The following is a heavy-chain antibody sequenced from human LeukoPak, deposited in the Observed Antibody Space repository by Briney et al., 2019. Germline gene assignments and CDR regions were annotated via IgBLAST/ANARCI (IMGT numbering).Heavy chain of an antibody. CDR3: AKDFSGWYENWYFDL. Sequence: PGGSLRLSCAASGFTFSSYGMHWVRQAPGEGLEWVAFIRYDGSNKYYADSVKGRFTISRDNSKNTLYLQMNSLRAEDTAVYYCAKDFSGWYENWYFDLWGRGTLVTVSS. V-gene: IGHV3-30*02. CDR2: IRYDGSNK. D-gene: IGHD6-19*01. J-gene: IGHJ2*01. CDR1: GFTFSSYG.